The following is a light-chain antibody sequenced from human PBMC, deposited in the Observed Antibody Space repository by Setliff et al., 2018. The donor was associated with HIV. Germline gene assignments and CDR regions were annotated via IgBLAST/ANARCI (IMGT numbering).Light chain of an antibody. CDR1: SSDIGGYNY. V-gene: IGLV2-14*01. J-gene: IGLJ1*01. CDR3: SSFTSSSTYV. CDR2: EVT. Sequence: QSALTQPASVSGSPGQSITISCTGTSSDIGGYNYVSWYQQYPGQAPKLMIYEVTKRPAGVSDRFSGSKSGNTASLIISGLQTEDEAEYYCSSFTSSSTYVFGIGTKVTVL.